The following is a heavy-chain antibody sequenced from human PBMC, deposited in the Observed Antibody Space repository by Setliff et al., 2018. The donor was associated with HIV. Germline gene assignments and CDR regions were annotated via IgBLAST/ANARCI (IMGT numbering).Heavy chain of an antibody. CDR1: GFTFSSYA. J-gene: IGHJ6*02. V-gene: IGHV3-11*05. CDR3: AKDHYGMDV. Sequence: PGGSLRLSCAASGFTFSSYAMSWVRQAPGKGLEWVSYISSSSSYTNYADSVKGRFTISRDNAKNSLYLQMNSLRAEDTAVYYCAKDHYGMDVWGQGTTVTVSS. CDR2: ISSSSSYT.